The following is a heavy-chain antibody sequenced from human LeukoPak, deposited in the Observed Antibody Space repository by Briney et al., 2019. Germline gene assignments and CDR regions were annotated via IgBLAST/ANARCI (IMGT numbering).Heavy chain of an antibody. J-gene: IGHJ4*02. D-gene: IGHD6-13*01. CDR1: GGSISSSSYY. V-gene: IGHV4-39*01. Sequence: SETLSLTCTVSGGSISSSSYYWGWIRQPPGKGLEWIGCIYYSGSTYYNPSLKSRVTISVDTSKNQFSLKLSSVTAADTAGYYRARQVSQRGQLVVTFDYWGQGTLVTVSS. CDR2: IYYSGST. CDR3: ARQVSQRGQLVVTFDY.